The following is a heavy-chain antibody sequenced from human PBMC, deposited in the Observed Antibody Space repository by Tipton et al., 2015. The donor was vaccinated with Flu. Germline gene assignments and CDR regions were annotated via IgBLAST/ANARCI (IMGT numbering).Heavy chain of an antibody. Sequence: TLSPTCAVYGGPFSGYYWSWIRQPPGKGLEWIGVINHSGSTNYNPSLKSRVTISVDTSKNQFSLKLSSVTAADTAVYYCARTGYSSSWLYFQHWGQGTLVTVSS. D-gene: IGHD6-13*01. J-gene: IGHJ1*01. CDR2: INHSGST. CDR3: ARTGYSSSWLYFQH. V-gene: IGHV4-34*01. CDR1: GGPFSGYY.